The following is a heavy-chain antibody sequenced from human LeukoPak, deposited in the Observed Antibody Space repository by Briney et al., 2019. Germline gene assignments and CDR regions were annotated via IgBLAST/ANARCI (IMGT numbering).Heavy chain of an antibody. V-gene: IGHV1-18*01. Sequence: ASVKVSCKASGYTFTSYGISWVRQAPGQGLEWMGWISAYNGHTRYVQKLQDRVTMTTDTSTSTAYMDLRSLRSDDTAVYYCARDLTHRRNYDNSGYQIVPAFWGQGTLVTVSS. CDR2: ISAYNGHT. J-gene: IGHJ4*02. D-gene: IGHD3-22*01. CDR3: ARDLTHRRNYDNSGYQIVPAF. CDR1: GYTFTSYG.